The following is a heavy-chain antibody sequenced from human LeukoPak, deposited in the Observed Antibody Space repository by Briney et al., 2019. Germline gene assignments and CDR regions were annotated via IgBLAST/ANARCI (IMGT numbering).Heavy chain of an antibody. J-gene: IGHJ5*02. CDR1: GFTFCSYA. CDR3: AREVSYYYDSSGHYSS. CDR2: IKQDGSEK. D-gene: IGHD3-22*01. V-gene: IGHV3-7*01. Sequence: GGSLRLSCAASGFTFCSYAMHWVRQAPGKGLEWVANIKQDGSEKYYVDSVKGRFTISRDNAKNSLYLQMNSLRAEDTAVYYCAREVSYYYDSSGHYSSWGQGTLVTVSS.